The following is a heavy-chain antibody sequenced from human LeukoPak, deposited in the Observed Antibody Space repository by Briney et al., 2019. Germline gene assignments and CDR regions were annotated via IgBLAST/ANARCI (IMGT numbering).Heavy chain of an antibody. D-gene: IGHD2-8*02. CDR1: GFTFSSYW. CDR3: TRVQAGRSGLMDV. CDR2: IDGDGSST. Sequence: GGSLRLSCAASGFTFSSYWMQWVRQAPGKGLVWVSRIDGDGSSTNYADSVKGRFTISRDNAKNTLYLQMNSLRAEDTALYYCTRVQAGRSGLMDVWGRGTTVTVSS. J-gene: IGHJ6*02. V-gene: IGHV3-74*01.